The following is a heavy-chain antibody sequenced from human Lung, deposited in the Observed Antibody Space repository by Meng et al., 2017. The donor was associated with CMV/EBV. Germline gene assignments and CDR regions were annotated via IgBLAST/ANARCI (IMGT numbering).Heavy chain of an antibody. CDR2: IFYNGST. Sequence: SGVSIRSAYYYWSWIRQPPGKGLEWVGYIFYNGSTSYNPSLKSRLSISMDTSKNQFSLKLRSLTAADTAIYYCVREILAPINYYFDSWGQGTLVTVSS. D-gene: IGHD3-10*01. CDR3: VREILAPINYYFDS. J-gene: IGHJ4*02. V-gene: IGHV4-30-4*01. CDR1: GVSIRSAYYY.